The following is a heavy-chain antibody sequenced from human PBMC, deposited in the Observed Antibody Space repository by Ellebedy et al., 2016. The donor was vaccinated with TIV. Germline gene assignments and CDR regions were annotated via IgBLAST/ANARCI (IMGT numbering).Heavy chain of an antibody. Sequence: GESLKISXAASGFTFSSYSMNWVRQAPGKGLEWVSYISSSSSTIYYADSVKGRFTISRDNAKNSLYLQMNSLRAEDTAVYYCARDDAVVVAYRLDYWGQGTLVTVSS. J-gene: IGHJ4*02. CDR3: ARDDAVVVAYRLDY. D-gene: IGHD3-22*01. CDR1: GFTFSSYS. V-gene: IGHV3-48*04. CDR2: ISSSSSTI.